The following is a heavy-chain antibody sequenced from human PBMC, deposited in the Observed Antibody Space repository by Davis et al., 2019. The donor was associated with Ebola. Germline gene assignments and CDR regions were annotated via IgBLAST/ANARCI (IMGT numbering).Heavy chain of an antibody. CDR1: GFTFSSYS. Sequence: GESLKISCAASGFTFSSYSMNWVRQAPGKGLEWVSYISSSSSTIYYADSVKGRFTISRDNAKNSLYLQMNSLRDEDTAVYYCARDGRYLYRSGLEFDYWGQGTLVTVSS. J-gene: IGHJ4*02. D-gene: IGHD6-19*01. CDR3: ARDGRYLYRSGLEFDY. CDR2: ISSSSSTI. V-gene: IGHV3-48*02.